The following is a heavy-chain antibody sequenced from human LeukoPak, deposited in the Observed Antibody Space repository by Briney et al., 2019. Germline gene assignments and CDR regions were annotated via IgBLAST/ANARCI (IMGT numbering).Heavy chain of an antibody. CDR2: INHSGST. CDR3: ARRPRGRAVAWDY. V-gene: IGHV4-34*01. CDR1: GGSFSGYY. D-gene: IGHD6-19*01. Sequence: PSETLSLTCAVYGGSFSGYYWSWIRQPPGKGLEWIGEINHSGSTNYNPSLKSRVTISVDTSKNQFSLKLSSVTAADTAVYYCARRPRGRAVAWDYWGQGILVTVSS. J-gene: IGHJ4*02.